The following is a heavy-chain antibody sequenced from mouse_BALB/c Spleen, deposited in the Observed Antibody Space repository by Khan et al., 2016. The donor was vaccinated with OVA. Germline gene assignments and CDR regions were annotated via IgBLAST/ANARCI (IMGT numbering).Heavy chain of an antibody. D-gene: IGHD2-4*01. CDR1: GFSLTNYG. CDR3: ARNYYYDEGLAY. J-gene: IGHJ3*01. CDR2: IWSGGIT. Sequence: QVQLKESGPGLVQPSQSLSITCTVSGFSLTNYGVHWVRQSPGKGLEWLGVIWSGGITDYSAAFISRLSISKDNSTSQVFFNMNSLQANDTAIYYCARNYYYDEGLAYWGQGTLVTVSA. V-gene: IGHV2-2*02.